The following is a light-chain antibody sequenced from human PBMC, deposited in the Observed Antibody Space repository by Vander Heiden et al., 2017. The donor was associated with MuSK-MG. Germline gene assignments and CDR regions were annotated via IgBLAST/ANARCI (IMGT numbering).Light chain of an antibody. V-gene: IGKV2-28*01. CDR3: MHDRQTQT. J-gene: IGKJ2*01. CDR2: LAS. Sequence: DSVMTLSPPSLPLTAGEPASIACRSSESLLHSNGSNYLQWYLQKPGQSPQLLCYLASRRTGGVASWFGISAAREYFTIKSSLEEDDDVGVYCHMHDRQTQTFGQGTKLEIK. CDR1: ESLLHSNGSNY.